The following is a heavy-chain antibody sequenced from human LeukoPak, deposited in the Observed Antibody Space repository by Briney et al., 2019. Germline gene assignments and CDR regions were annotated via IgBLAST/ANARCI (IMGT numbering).Heavy chain of an antibody. J-gene: IGHJ4*02. CDR3: ARDPYYGSGSHPRFDY. CDR1: GFTLDDYG. V-gene: IGHV3-20*04. D-gene: IGHD3-10*01. Sequence: GGSLRLSCAASGFTLDDYGMSWVRHAPGKGLEWGSGINWNGGRTEYADSVKGRFTICRDKDKNSLYLQMNSLRVEDTALYYCARDPYYGSGSHPRFDYWGQGTLVTVSS. CDR2: INWNGGRT.